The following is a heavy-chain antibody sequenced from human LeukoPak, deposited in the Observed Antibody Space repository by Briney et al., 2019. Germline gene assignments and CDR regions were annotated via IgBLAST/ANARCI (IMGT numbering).Heavy chain of an antibody. Sequence: SETLSLTCTVSGGSISSSSYYWGWIRQPPGKGLEWIGSIYYSGSTYYNPSLKSRVTISVDTSKNQFSLKLSSVTAADTAVYYCASLGGGHTKNWFDPWGQGTLVTVSS. CDR1: GGSISSSSYY. D-gene: IGHD3-16*01. J-gene: IGHJ5*02. CDR2: IYYSGST. V-gene: IGHV4-39*01. CDR3: ASLGGGHTKNWFDP.